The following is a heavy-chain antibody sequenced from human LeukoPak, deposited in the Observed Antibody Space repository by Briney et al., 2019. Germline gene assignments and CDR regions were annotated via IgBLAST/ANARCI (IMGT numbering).Heavy chain of an antibody. J-gene: IGHJ6*03. Sequence: SETLSLTCNVSGGSINSYHWSWIRQPPGKGLGWIGYIYYSGSSNYNPSLKSRVTISVDTPKNQFSLKLSSVTAADTAVYYCARVPRSYYYYYYMDVWGKGTTVTVSS. CDR3: ARVPRSYYYYYYMDV. V-gene: IGHV4-59*01. CDR2: IYYSGSS. CDR1: GGSINSYH.